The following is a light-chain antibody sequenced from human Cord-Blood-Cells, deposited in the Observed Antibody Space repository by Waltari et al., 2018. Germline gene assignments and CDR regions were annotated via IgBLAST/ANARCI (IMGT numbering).Light chain of an antibody. CDR2: AAS. V-gene: IGKV1-39*01. Sequence: DIQMTQSPSSLSASVGDRVTITCRARQSISSYLNWYQQKPGKDPKLLIDAASSLQSGVPSRFSGSGSGTDFTLTISSLQPEDFATYYCQQSYSTPLTFCPGTKVDIK. CDR3: QQSYSTPLT. CDR1: QSISSY. J-gene: IGKJ3*01.